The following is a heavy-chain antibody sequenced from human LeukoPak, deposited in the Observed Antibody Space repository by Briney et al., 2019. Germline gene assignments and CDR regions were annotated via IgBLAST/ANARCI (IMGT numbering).Heavy chain of an antibody. J-gene: IGHJ4*02. CDR2: ISGSATNT. V-gene: IGHV3-23*01. CDR1: GFTFSSYA. Sequence: GGSLRLSCAASGFTFSSYAMSWVRQAPGKGLEGVSAISGSATNTYYADSVKGRFTLPRDNSRNTLYLQVNSLRVEDTAVYYCARDSPPTVAFVYVDYWGQGTLVTVSS. D-gene: IGHD2-8*01. CDR3: ARDSPPTVAFVYVDY.